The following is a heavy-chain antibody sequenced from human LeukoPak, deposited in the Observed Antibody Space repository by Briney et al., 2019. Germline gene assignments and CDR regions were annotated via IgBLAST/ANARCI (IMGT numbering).Heavy chain of an antibody. D-gene: IGHD2-2*01. Sequence: PSETLSLTCTVSGGSISSNSYYWGWIRQPPGRGLEWIGAIYYSGSAYYNPSLKSRVTMSIDTSKNQFSLKLSSVTAADTAVYYCARHFTGVPTPIIGSDPWGQGTLVIVSS. J-gene: IGHJ5*02. CDR1: GGSISSNSYY. CDR3: ARHFTGVPTPIIGSDP. CDR2: IYYSGSA. V-gene: IGHV4-39*01.